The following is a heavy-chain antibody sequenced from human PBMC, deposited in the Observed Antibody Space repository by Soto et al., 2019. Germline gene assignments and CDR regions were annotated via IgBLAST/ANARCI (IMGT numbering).Heavy chain of an antibody. CDR3: ARGVTVIRYYYYYGIDL. Sequence: QVQLVQSGAEVKKPGPSVKVSCKASGGTFTSYAISWVRQAPGQGLEWMGGIIPIFGTANYAQKFQGRVTITADEPTSTVYSDLSSLRSADTAVYYWARGVTVIRYYYYYGIDLRGPGATVTDSS. CDR1: GGTFTSYA. D-gene: IGHD3-16*02. J-gene: IGHJ6*01. CDR2: IIPIFGTA. V-gene: IGHV1-69*01.